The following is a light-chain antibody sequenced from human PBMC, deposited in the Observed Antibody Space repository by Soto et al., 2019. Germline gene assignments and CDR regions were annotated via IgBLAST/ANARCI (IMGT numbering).Light chain of an antibody. CDR1: SSNIGRDY. J-gene: IGLJ3*02. CDR2: DNN. Sequence: QAVVTQPPSVSAAPGQKVTISCSGSSSNIGRDYVSWYQQVPGTAPKLLIYDNNKRPSGIPDRFSASKSGTSATLGITGLQTGDEADYYCATWDTSLSPFWVFGGGTKLTVL. V-gene: IGLV1-51*01. CDR3: ATWDTSLSPFWV.